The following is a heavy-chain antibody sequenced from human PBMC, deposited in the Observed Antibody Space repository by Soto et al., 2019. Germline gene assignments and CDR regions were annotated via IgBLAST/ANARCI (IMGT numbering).Heavy chain of an antibody. Sequence: QVPLVQSGAEVKKPGASVKVSCKASGYTFTSYAMHGVRLATGQRRAWMGWINAVNGNTKYSQKFHGRVTITRDTSASTADMELSSLRSEDTAVYYGARSSIQLWFPNFDYWGQGTLVTVSS. CDR2: INAVNGNT. D-gene: IGHD5-18*01. CDR3: ARSSIQLWFPNFDY. CDR1: GYTFTSYA. J-gene: IGHJ4*02. V-gene: IGHV1-3*01.